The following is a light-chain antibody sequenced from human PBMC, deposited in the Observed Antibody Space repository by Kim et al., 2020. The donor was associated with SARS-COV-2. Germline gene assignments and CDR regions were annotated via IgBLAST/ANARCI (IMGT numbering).Light chain of an antibody. CDR1: SLRNYY. J-gene: IGLJ2*01. CDR2: FKN. V-gene: IGLV3-19*02. CDR3: NSWDNSGDRVV. Sequence: SSELTQDPAVSVALGQTVRITCQGDSLRNYYASWYQQRPGQAPVRVYFKNERPSGIPDRFSGSSSGNTASLTITGAQAEDEADYYCNSWDNSGDRVVFGGGTKLTVL.